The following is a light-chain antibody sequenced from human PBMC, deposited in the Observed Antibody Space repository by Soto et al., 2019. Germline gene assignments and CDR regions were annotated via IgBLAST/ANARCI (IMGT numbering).Light chain of an antibody. CDR3: QHYDNWPPCT. Sequence: EVVMTQSPATLSVSPGERATLSCRASQSVGSNLAWYQQKPGQAPRLLIHDASTRATGIPDRFRGSGSGTEFTLPISSLRSEDVAVYYCQHYDNWPPCTFGQGTKVEI. CDR1: QSVGSN. J-gene: IGKJ1*01. CDR2: DAS. V-gene: IGKV3-15*01.